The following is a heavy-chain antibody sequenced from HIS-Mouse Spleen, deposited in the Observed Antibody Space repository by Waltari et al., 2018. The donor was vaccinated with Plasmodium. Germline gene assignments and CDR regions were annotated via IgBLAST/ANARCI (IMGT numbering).Heavy chain of an antibody. Sequence: QVQLQQWGAGLLKPSETLSLTCAVYGGSFSGYYWSWIRQPPGKGLEGIGEINHSGSTNYNPSLKSRVTISLDTSKNQFSLKLSSVTAADTAVYYCARLVVVASKDSYWGQGTLVTVSS. J-gene: IGHJ4*02. CDR1: GGSFSGYY. CDR3: ARLVVVASKDSY. CDR2: INHSGST. V-gene: IGHV4-34*01. D-gene: IGHD2-15*01.